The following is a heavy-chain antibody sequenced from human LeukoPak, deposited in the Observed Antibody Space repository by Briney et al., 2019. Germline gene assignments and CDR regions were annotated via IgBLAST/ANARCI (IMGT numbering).Heavy chain of an antibody. CDR2: IYPGDSDT. J-gene: IGHJ3*02. CDR1: GYSFTSYW. CDR3: ARYCSGGSCYRDAFDI. D-gene: IGHD2-15*01. Sequence: GESLKISCKGSGYSFTSYWIGWVRQMPGKVLEWMGIIYPGDSDTRYSPSFQGQVTISADKSISTAYLQWSSLKASDTAMYYCARYCSGGSCYRDAFDIWGQGTMVTVSS. V-gene: IGHV5-51*01.